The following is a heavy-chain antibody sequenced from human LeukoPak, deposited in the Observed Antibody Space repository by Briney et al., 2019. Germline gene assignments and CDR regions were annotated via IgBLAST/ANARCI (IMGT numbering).Heavy chain of an antibody. J-gene: IGHJ4*02. V-gene: IGHV1-18*01. CDR1: GYTFTSYG. CDR2: ISAYNGNT. D-gene: IGHD3-3*01. Sequence: ASVKVSCKASGYTFTSYGISWVRQAPGQGLEWMGWISAYNGNTNYAQKLQGRVTMTTDTSTSTAYMELRSLRSDDTAVYYCARGRLDDFWSGYYSPDFDYWGQGTLVTVSS. CDR3: ARGRLDDFWSGYYSPDFDY.